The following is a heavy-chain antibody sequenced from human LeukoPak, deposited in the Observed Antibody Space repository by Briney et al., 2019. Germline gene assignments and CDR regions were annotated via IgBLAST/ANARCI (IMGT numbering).Heavy chain of an antibody. V-gene: IGHV1-18*01. J-gene: IGHJ3*02. CDR1: GYTFTSYG. CDR3: ASPNPRSVGATWHDAFDI. Sequence: GASVKVSCKASGYTFTSYGISWVRQAPGQGLEWMGWISAYNGNTNYAQKLQGRVTMTTDTSTSTAYMELRSQRSDDTAVYYCASPNPRSVGATWHDAFDIWGQGTMVTVSS. CDR2: ISAYNGNT. D-gene: IGHD1-26*01.